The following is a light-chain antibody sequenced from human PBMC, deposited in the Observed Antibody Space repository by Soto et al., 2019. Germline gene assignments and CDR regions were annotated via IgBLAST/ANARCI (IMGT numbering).Light chain of an antibody. CDR3: QAYDYSLTAFV. J-gene: IGLJ3*02. CDR2: GNR. V-gene: IGLV1-40*01. Sequence: QSSLTQPPSVSVAPGQRVTISCTGNNSNLGAGYDVHLYQQLPGAAPKLVIFGNRNRPSGVPERFSGSKSGTSASLAITGLQAEDEADYYCQAYDYSLTAFVFGGGTKVTAL. CDR1: NSNLGAGYD.